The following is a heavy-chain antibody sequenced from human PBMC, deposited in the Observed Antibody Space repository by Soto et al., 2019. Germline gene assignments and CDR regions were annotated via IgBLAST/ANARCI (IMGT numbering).Heavy chain of an antibody. J-gene: IGHJ4*02. CDR3: AAESPNIVGGFDY. D-gene: IGHD1-26*01. CDR2: IVVGSGNT. V-gene: IGHV1-58*01. CDR1: GFTFTSSA. Sequence: SVKVSCEASGFTFTSSAVQWVRQARGQRLEWIGWIVVGSGNTNYAQKFQERVTITRDMSTSTAYMELSSLRSEDTAVYYCAAESPNIVGGFDYWGQGXLVTVHS.